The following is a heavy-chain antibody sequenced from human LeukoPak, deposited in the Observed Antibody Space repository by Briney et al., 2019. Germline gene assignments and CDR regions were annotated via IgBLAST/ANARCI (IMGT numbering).Heavy chain of an antibody. J-gene: IGHJ4*02. CDR2: VFHSGST. CDR3: ARDSSGYYRIDY. V-gene: IGHV4-59*08. Sequence: SETLSLTCTVSGGSITSYHYSWIRQPPGKGLEWIGYVFHSGSTNYNPSLKSRVTISVDTSKNQFSLKLTSVTAADTAVYYCARDSSGYYRIDYWGQGTLVTVSS. D-gene: IGHD3-22*01. CDR1: GGSITSYH.